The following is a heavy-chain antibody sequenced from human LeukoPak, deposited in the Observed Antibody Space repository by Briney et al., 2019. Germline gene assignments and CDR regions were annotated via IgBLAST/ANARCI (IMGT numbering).Heavy chain of an antibody. CDR2: IYPGDSDT. Sequence: GESLKISCKGSRYSFPIYWLGWVRQMPGKGLEWMGIIYPGDSDTKYSPSFQGQVTLSVDKSVSTGYLTWSSLKASATAMYYRARFGYNSSLDYWGQGTLVSVSS. D-gene: IGHD6-13*01. V-gene: IGHV5-51*01. J-gene: IGHJ4*02. CDR1: RYSFPIYW. CDR3: ARFGYNSSLDY.